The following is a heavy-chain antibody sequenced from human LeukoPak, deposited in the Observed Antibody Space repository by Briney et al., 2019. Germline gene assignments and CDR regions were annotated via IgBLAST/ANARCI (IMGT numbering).Heavy chain of an antibody. CDR1: GGSISSSSYY. J-gene: IGHJ4*02. CDR2: IYYSGGT. V-gene: IGHV4-39*01. Sequence: SETLSLTCTVSGGSISSSSYYWGWLRQPPGKGLEWIGSIYYSGGTYYNPSLKSRVTISVDTSKNQFSLKLSSVTAADTAVYYCARLTRIAAAVDYWGQGTLVTVSS. D-gene: IGHD6-13*01. CDR3: ARLTRIAAAVDY.